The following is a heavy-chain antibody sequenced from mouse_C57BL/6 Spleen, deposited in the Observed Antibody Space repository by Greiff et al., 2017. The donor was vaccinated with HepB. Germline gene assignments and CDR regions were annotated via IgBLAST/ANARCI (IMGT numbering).Heavy chain of an antibody. CDR3: ATITTVVATGDYFDY. V-gene: IGHV1-82*01. CDR1: GYAFSSSW. CDR2: IYPGDGDT. D-gene: IGHD1-1*01. J-gene: IGHJ2*01. Sequence: HVQLQQSGPELVKPGASVKISCKASGYAFSSSWMNWVKQRPGKGLEWIGRIYPGDGDTNYNGKFKGKATLTADKSSSTAYMQLSSLTSEDSAVYFCATITTVVATGDYFDYWGQGTTLTVSS.